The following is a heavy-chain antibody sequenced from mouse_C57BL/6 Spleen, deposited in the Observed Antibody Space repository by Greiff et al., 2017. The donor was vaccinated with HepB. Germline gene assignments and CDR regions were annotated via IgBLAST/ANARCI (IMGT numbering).Heavy chain of an antibody. CDR1: GYTFTSYW. D-gene: IGHD1-1*01. CDR2: IYPGSGST. CDR3: ASYYGSSYHWYFDV. J-gene: IGHJ1*03. V-gene: IGHV1-55*01. Sequence: VQLQQPGAELVKPGASVKMSCKASGYTFTSYWITWVKQRPGQGLEWIGDIYPGSGSTNYNEKFKSKATLTVDTSSSTAYMQLSSLTSEDSAVYYCASYYGSSYHWYFDVWGTGTTVTVSS.